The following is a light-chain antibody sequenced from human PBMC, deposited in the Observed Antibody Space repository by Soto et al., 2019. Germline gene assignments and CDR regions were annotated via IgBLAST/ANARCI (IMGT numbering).Light chain of an antibody. CDR1: SSNIGAGYD. CDR3: QSYDSSQSAL. J-gene: IGLJ3*02. V-gene: IGLV1-40*01. CDR2: GNS. Sequence: QSVLTQPPSVSGAPGQMVTISCTGSSSNIGAGYDVHWYQQLPGTAPKLLIYGNSNRPSGVPDRFSGSKSGTSASLAITGLQAEDEADYYCQSYDSSQSALFGGGTKLTVL.